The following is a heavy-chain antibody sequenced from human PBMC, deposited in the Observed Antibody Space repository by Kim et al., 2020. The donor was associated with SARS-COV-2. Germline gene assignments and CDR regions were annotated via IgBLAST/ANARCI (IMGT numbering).Heavy chain of an antibody. D-gene: IGHD3-10*01. V-gene: IGHV3-33*05. J-gene: IGHJ4*01. CDR2: ISYDGSNK. Sequence: GGSLRLSCAASGFTFSSYGMHWVRQAPGKGLEWVAVISYDGSNKYYADSVKGRFTISRDNSKNTLYLQMNSLRAEDTAVYYFARFGYGSGSYYAPYDYWG. CDR1: GFTFSSYG. CDR3: ARFGYGSGSYYAPYDY.